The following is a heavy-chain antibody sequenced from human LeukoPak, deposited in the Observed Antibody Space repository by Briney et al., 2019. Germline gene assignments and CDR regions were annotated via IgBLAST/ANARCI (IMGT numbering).Heavy chain of an antibody. Sequence: GGSLRLSCAASGFTFSSYWMNWARQAPGKGLEWVASINHNGNVNYYVDSVKGRFTISRDNAKNSLYLQMSNLRAEDTAVYFCARGGGFDVWGQGTTVTVSS. CDR2: INHNGNVN. J-gene: IGHJ6*02. D-gene: IGHD2-15*01. CDR3: ARGGGFDV. CDR1: GFTFSSYW. V-gene: IGHV3-7*03.